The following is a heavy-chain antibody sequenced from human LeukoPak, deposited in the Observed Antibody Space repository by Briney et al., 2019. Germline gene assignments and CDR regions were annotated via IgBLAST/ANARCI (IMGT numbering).Heavy chain of an antibody. CDR3: ARPAGSYDSSGYHSFDY. Sequence: WASVNVSCKASGYTFTSYAMHWVRQAPGQRLEWMGWINAGNGNTKYSQKFQGRVTITRDTSASTAYMELSSLRSEDTAVYYCARPAGSYDSSGYHSFDYWGQGTLVTVSS. D-gene: IGHD3-22*01. J-gene: IGHJ4*02. CDR1: GYTFTSYA. CDR2: INAGNGNT. V-gene: IGHV1-3*01.